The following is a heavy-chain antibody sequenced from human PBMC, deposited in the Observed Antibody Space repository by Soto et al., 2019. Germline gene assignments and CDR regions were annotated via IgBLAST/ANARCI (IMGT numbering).Heavy chain of an antibody. CDR2: IYPGDSDT. CDR1: GYSFTSYW. Sequence: PGESLKISCKGSGYSFTSYWIGWVRQMPGKGLEWMGIIYPGDSDTRYSPSFQGQVTISADKSISTAYLQWSSLKASDTAMYYCARQRVVPAAIRGIYGMDVWGQGTTVTVSS. CDR3: ARQRVVPAAIRGIYGMDV. V-gene: IGHV5-51*01. D-gene: IGHD2-2*02. J-gene: IGHJ6*02.